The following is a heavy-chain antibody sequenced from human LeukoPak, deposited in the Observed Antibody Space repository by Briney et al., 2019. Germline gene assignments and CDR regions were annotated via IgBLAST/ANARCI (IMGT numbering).Heavy chain of an antibody. D-gene: IGHD4-23*01. J-gene: IGHJ4*02. CDR2: IIPIFGTA. CDR3: ARARYGGNPFDY. V-gene: IGHV1-69*05. Sequence: GASVKVSCKASGYTFTSYGISWVRQAPGQGLEWMGGIIPIFGTANYAQKFQGRVTITTDESTSTAYMELSSLRSEDTAVYYCARARYGGNPFDYWGQGTLVTVSS. CDR1: GYTFTSYG.